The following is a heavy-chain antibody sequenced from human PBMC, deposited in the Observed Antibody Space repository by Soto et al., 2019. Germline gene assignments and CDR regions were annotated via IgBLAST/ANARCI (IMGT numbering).Heavy chain of an antibody. CDR2: TYYRSKWYN. V-gene: IGHV6-1*01. Sequence: QTLSLTCAISGDSVSSNSAAWNWIRQPPSRGLEWLGRTYYRSKWYNDYAVSVKSRITINPDTSKNQFSLQLNSVTPEDTAVYYCASASGYCSSTRCYPILYYFDYWGQGTLVTVSS. J-gene: IGHJ4*02. CDR3: ASASGYCSSTRCYPILYYFDY. CDR1: GDSVSSNSAA. D-gene: IGHD2-2*01.